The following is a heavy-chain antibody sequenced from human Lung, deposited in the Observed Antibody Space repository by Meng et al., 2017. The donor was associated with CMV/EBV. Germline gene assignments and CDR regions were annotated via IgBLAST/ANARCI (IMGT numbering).Heavy chain of an antibody. CDR2: IYYSGST. CDR3: ARFTIFGVVMDGMDV. V-gene: IGHV4-59*01. J-gene: IGHJ6*02. D-gene: IGHD3-3*01. Sequence: SETLSLXXTVSGGSISSYYWSWIRQPPGKGLEWIGYIYYSGSTNYNPSLKSRVTISVDTSKNQFSLKLSSVIAADTAVYYCARFTIFGVVMDGMDVWGQGXTVTVSS. CDR1: GGSISSYY.